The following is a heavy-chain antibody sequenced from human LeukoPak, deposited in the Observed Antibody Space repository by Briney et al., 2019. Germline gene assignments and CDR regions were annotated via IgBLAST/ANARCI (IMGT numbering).Heavy chain of an antibody. CDR2: IKSDGST. D-gene: IGHD3-22*01. V-gene: IGHV3-74*01. Sequence: RRSLRLSCAASGSTFSSYWMHWVSHAPGKGLVWVSRIKSDGSTRYADSVKGRFTIYRDNDKNTVSREMNSLRAEDTGVYYCARAPSETGGYYPEYFRHWGQGTLVSVSP. CDR3: ARAPSETGGYYPEYFRH. CDR1: GSTFSSYW. J-gene: IGHJ1*01.